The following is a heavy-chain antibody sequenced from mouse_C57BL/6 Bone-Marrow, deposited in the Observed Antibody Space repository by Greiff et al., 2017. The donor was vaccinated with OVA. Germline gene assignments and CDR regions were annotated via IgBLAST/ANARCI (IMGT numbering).Heavy chain of an antibody. J-gene: IGHJ3*01. CDR1: GFTLSSYG. CDR3: ASTAQAAWFAY. V-gene: IGHV5-6*02. Sequence: EVMLVESGGDLVKPGGSLKLSCAASGFTLSSYGMSWVRQTPDKRLEWVATISSGGSYTYYPDSVKGRFTISRDNAKNTRYLQMSSLKSEDTAMYYCASTAQAAWFAYWGQGTLVTVSA. D-gene: IGHD3-2*02. CDR2: ISSGGSYT.